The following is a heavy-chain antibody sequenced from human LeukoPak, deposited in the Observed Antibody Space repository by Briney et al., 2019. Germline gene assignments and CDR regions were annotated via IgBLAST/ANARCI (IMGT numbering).Heavy chain of an antibody. V-gene: IGHV3-15*01. D-gene: IGHD5-24*01. J-gene: IGHJ4*02. Sequence: GGSLRLSCAASGFTFSDAWMNWVRQAPGKGLEWVGRIKSKIDGGAIDFAGPVKGRFSISRDDSKTTVYLQMNSLQSDDTAVYYCTTVRRQKDGLRSFDSWGQGTLVSVSS. CDR1: GFTFSDAW. CDR3: TTVRRQKDGLRSFDS. CDR2: IKSKIDGGAI.